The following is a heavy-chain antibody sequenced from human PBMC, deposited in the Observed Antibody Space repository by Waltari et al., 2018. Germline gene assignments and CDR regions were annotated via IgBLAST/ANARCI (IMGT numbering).Heavy chain of an antibody. Sequence: QVQLVQSGAEVKKPGASVKVSCKVSGYTLSESSMHWVRQAPGEGLEWMGGYDPEQGETVYAQSFQGRVAMTEDTSTDTAYMELSSLTSEDTAVYYWATDHHRQRGYDIWGQGTLVTVSS. CDR2: YDPEQGET. J-gene: IGHJ1*01. CDR1: GYTLSESS. CDR3: ATDHHRQRGYDI. V-gene: IGHV1-24*01. D-gene: IGHD5-12*01.